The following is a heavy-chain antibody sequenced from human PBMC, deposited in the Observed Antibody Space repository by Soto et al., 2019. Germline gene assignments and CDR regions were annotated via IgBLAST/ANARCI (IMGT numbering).Heavy chain of an antibody. Sequence: QVQLVQSGAEVKKPGASVKVSCKASGYTFTSYGISWVQQAPGQGLEWMGWISAYNGNTKYAQKLQGRVTVTTDTSTSTAYMELRSLTSDDTAVYYCARDLTPGLVDHWGQGTLVTVSS. V-gene: IGHV1-18*01. D-gene: IGHD3-9*01. CDR1: GYTFTSYG. CDR3: ARDLTPGLVDH. J-gene: IGHJ4*02. CDR2: ISAYNGNT.